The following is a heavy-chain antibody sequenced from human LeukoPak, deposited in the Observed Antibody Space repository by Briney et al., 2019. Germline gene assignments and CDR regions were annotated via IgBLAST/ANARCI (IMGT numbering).Heavy chain of an antibody. V-gene: IGHV4-59*01. CDR3: ARGLGAYYYDSSGLLGRPFFDY. J-gene: IGHJ4*02. D-gene: IGHD3-22*01. CDR1: GGSISSYY. Sequence: PSETLSLTCTVSGGSISSYYWSWIRQPPGKGLEWIGYIYYSGSTNYNPSLKSRVTISVDTSKNQFSLKLSSVTAADTAVYYCARGLGAYYYDSSGLLGRPFFDYWGQGTLVTVSS. CDR2: IYYSGST.